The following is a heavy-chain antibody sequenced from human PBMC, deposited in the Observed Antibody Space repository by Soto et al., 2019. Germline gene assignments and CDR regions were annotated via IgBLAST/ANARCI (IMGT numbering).Heavy chain of an antibody. CDR3: AKPTYYYDSSGYYLAYYYHYGLDV. CDR1: GFTFSSYA. J-gene: IGHJ6*02. Sequence: GGSLRLSCAASGFTFSSYAMGWVRQAPGKGLEWVSAISGSGGSTYYADSVKGRFTISRDNSKNTLYLQMNSLRAEDTAVYYCAKPTYYYDSSGYYLAYYYHYGLDVWGQGTTVTVSS. V-gene: IGHV3-23*01. D-gene: IGHD3-22*01. CDR2: ISGSGGST.